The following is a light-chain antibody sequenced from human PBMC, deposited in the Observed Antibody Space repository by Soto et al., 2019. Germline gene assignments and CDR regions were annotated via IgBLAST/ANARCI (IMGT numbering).Light chain of an antibody. V-gene: IGKV3-15*01. CDR2: GAS. CDR1: QSVDTN. Sequence: EVVMTQSPATLSVSPGDRATLSCRASQSVDTNVAWYQQKPVQAPRLLVYGASTRATGIPARFTGFGSGTDFTLTISGLQSDDFAVYYCQQYYNWPQYTFGQGTKLQIK. J-gene: IGKJ2*01. CDR3: QQYYNWPQYT.